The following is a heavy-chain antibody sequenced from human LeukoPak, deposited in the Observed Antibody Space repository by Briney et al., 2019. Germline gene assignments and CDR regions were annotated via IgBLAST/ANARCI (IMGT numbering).Heavy chain of an antibody. V-gene: IGHV3-33*01. CDR2: IWFDGSKK. CDR3: ARVANITTFGMDV. Sequence: GGSLRLSCAASGFTFSSYVMHWVRQVRQAPGKGPEWVAVIWFDGSKKYYSDSVKGRFTISRDNSKNTLYLQMNSLRAEDTAVYYCARVANITTFGMDVWGQGTTVTVSS. D-gene: IGHD3-9*01. CDR1: GFTFSSYV. J-gene: IGHJ6*02.